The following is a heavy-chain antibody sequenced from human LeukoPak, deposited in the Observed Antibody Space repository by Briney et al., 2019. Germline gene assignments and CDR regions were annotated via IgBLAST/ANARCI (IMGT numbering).Heavy chain of an antibody. CDR2: FDPEDGET. Sequence: ASVKVSCKVSGYTLTELSMHWVRQAPGKGLEWMGGFDPEDGETIYAQKFQGRVTMTEDTSTDTAYMELSSLRSEDTAVYYCATVLDYGGNLDYFHFDYWGQGTLVTASS. J-gene: IGHJ4*02. V-gene: IGHV1-24*01. CDR1: GYTLTELS. D-gene: IGHD4-23*01. CDR3: ATVLDYGGNLDYFHFDY.